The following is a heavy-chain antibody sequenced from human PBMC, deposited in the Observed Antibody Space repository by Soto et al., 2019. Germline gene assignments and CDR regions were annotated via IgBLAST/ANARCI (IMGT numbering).Heavy chain of an antibody. Sequence: SETLSLTCTVSGGSISNSYWSWIRQSPGKGLEWIGYIYSSGSTNYNPSLKSRVTISVDTSKNQFSLKLSSVTAADTAVYYCASTYCSGGSCYWFDPWGQGTLVTVSS. J-gene: IGHJ5*02. CDR2: IYSSGST. D-gene: IGHD2-15*01. V-gene: IGHV4-59*08. CDR3: ASTYCSGGSCYWFDP. CDR1: GGSISNSY.